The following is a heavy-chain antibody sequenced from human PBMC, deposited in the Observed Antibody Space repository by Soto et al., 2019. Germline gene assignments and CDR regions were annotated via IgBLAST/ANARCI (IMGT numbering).Heavy chain of an antibody. Sequence: QVQLQQWGAGLLKPSETLSLTCAVYGGSFSGYQWSWIRQTPGKGLEWIGEINDSGNINYNPSLKSQYTVFLVTHKSQRYMKLNSQIAADTAVNDCARGLILWFGELSRRGGYYYYMDVWGKGTTVIVSS. CDR3: ARGLILWFGELSRRGGYYYYMDV. CDR1: GGSFSGYQ. V-gene: IGHV4-34*01. D-gene: IGHD3-10*01. CDR2: INDSGNI. J-gene: IGHJ6*03.